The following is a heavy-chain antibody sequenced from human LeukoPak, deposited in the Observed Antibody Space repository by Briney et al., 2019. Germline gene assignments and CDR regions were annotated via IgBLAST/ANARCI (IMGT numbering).Heavy chain of an antibody. D-gene: IGHD1-1*01. CDR1: GFTFSSYE. Sequence: GGSLRLSCAASGFTFSSYEMNWVRQAPGKGLEWVSYISSSGSTIYYADSVKGRFTISRDDAKKTLYLQMNSLRAEDTAVYYCARGWNGFDYWGQGTLVTVSS. CDR3: ARGWNGFDY. V-gene: IGHV3-48*03. J-gene: IGHJ4*02. CDR2: ISSSGSTI.